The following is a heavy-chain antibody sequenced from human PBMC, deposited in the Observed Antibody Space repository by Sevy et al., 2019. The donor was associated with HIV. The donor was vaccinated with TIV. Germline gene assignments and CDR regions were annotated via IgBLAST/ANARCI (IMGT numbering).Heavy chain of an antibody. CDR3: ARTRCGGDCYSYRHYYYYDMDV. CDR1: GYTFTSNI. D-gene: IGHD2-21*02. CDR2: ISVYNGDT. J-gene: IGHJ6*02. V-gene: IGHV1-18*04. Sequence: ASVKVSCKASGYTFTSNIITWVRQAPGQGLQWMGWISVYNGDTKYAKKLQGRVTMTTDTSTSTAYMELRSLRSDDTAVYYCARTRCGGDCYSYRHYYYYDMDVWGQGTTVTVSS.